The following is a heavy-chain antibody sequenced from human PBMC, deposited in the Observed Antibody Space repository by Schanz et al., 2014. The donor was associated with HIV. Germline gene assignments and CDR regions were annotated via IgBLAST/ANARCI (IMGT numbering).Heavy chain of an antibody. CDR3: AREREESIAYYYYGMDV. J-gene: IGHJ6*02. CDR1: GFKFNSYG. D-gene: IGHD1-26*01. V-gene: IGHV3-30*03. Sequence: EQLVESGGGVVQPGRSLRLSCVASGFKFNSYGMHWVRQAPGKGLEWVAVTSYDGTKKHYADSVKGRLTISRDNSKNTLYLQMNSLRAEDTAVYYCAREREESIAYYYYGMDVWGQGTAVTVSS. CDR2: TSYDGTKK.